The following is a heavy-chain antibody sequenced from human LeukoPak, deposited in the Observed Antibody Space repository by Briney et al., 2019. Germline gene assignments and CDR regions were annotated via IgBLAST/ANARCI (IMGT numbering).Heavy chain of an antibody. Sequence: GGSLRLSCAASGFTFSSYAMSWVRRAPGKGLEWVSAVRGSDAGTSYADSVKGRFTISRDNSKNTLYLQMNSLRAEDTAVYYCAKNRGGSYYSGSDYWGQGTLVTVSS. V-gene: IGHV3-23*01. CDR3: AKNRGGSYYSGSDY. CDR1: GFTFSSYA. D-gene: IGHD1-26*01. CDR2: VRGSDAGT. J-gene: IGHJ4*02.